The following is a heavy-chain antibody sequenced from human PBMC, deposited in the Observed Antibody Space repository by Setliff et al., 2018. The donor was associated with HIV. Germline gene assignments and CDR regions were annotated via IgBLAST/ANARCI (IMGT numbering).Heavy chain of an antibody. CDR2: FYADDEK. V-gene: IGHV2-5*02. J-gene: IGHJ5*02. CDR3: AYSPSTYSSWFDP. Sequence: SGPTLVNPTQRLTLTCTFSGPPLPVAGVGVGWIRQPPGKALEWLALFYADDEKYYSPSLKRRLTVTAYTSRTQFVLTMSDMDRVDTATYYCAYSPSTYSSWFDPWGQGILVTVSS. D-gene: IGHD2-2*01. CDR1: GPPLPVAGVG.